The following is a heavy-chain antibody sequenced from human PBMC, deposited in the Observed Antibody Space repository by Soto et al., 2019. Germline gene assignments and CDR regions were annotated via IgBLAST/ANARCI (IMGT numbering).Heavy chain of an antibody. CDR3: ARSYSGYDFSYYFDY. J-gene: IGHJ4*02. CDR2: INAGNGNT. D-gene: IGHD5-12*01. V-gene: IGHV1-3*01. Sequence: QVQLVQSGAEVKKPGASVKVSCKASGYAFTSYAMHWVRQAPGQRLEWMGWINAGNGNTKYSQKFQGRVTITRDTSAITAYMELSSLRSEDTAVYYCARSYSGYDFSYYFDYWGQGTLVTVSS. CDR1: GYAFTSYA.